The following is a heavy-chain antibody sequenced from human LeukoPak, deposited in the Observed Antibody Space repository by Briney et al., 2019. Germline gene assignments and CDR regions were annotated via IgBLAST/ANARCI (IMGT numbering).Heavy chain of an antibody. CDR3: ARHPWRGATSL. CDR2: IYYSGST. D-gene: IGHD1-26*01. J-gene: IGHJ4*02. CDR1: GGSISSSSYY. V-gene: IGHV4-39*01. Sequence: KTSGTLSLTCTVSGGSISSSSYYWGWIRQPPGKGLEWIGSIYYSGSTYYNPSLKSRVTISVDTSKNQFSLKLSSVTAADTAVYYCARHPWRGATSLWGQGTLVTVSS.